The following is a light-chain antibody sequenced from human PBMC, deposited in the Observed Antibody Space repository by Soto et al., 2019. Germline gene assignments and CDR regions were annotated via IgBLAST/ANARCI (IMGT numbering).Light chain of an antibody. J-gene: IGKJ5*01. CDR2: DAS. CDR3: QHYHNWPIT. CDR1: QSVSSSY. Sequence: EIVLTQSPGTLSSSPVERATLSSRASQSVSSSYLAWYQQKPGQAPRLLIYDASTRATGIPARFSGSGSGTEFTLTISSLQSEDFAVYYCQHYHNWPITFGQGTRLEIK. V-gene: IGKV3-15*01.